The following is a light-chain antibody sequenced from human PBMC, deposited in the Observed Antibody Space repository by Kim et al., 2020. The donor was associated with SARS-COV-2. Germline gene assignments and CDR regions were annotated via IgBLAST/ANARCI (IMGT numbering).Light chain of an antibody. J-gene: IGLJ3*02. CDR2: SNN. Sequence: QSVLTQPPSASGTPGQRVTISCSGSSSNIGRNTVNWYQQLPGTAPKLLIYSNNQLPSGVPDRFSGSKSGTSASLASSGLQSEDEADYYCAAWDDSLNGWVFGGGTKRTVL. V-gene: IGLV1-44*01. CDR3: AAWDDSLNGWV. CDR1: SSNIGRNT.